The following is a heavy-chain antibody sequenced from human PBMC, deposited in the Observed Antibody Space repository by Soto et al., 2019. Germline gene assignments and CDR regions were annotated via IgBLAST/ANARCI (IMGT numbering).Heavy chain of an antibody. V-gene: IGHV1-18*04. Sequence: QVQLVQSGPEVKKPGASVKVSCKTSGYTFTNYGISWVRQAPGQGLEWMGWTNTYNGNTKYAQDLQGRVTMTADTPTTTAYLDLRSLRSDDTAVFFCARGMTPDYFDFWGQGTLVTVSS. CDR2: TNTYNGNT. J-gene: IGHJ4*02. CDR1: GYTFTNYG. CDR3: ARGMTPDYFDF.